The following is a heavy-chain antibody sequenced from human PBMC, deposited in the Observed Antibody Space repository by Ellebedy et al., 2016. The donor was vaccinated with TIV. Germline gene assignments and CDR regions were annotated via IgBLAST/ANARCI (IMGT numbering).Heavy chain of an antibody. Sequence: GESLKISCAASGFRFSDHYMDWVRQAPGKGLEWIGRIKDIKKGYAAEYAASVKGRFTMSRDDSKDSLWLQMNSLKTEDTAVYYCVRDTAASFDFWGQGALVTVSS. CDR2: IKDIKKGYAA. CDR1: GFRFSDHY. J-gene: IGHJ4*02. CDR3: VRDTAASFDF. D-gene: IGHD2-2*01. V-gene: IGHV3-72*01.